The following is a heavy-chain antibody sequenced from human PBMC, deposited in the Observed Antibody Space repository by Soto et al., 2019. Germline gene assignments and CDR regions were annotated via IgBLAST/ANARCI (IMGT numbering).Heavy chain of an antibody. CDR1: GFTFSIYE. D-gene: IGHD6-19*01. CDR2: ISGSGSSI. V-gene: IGHV3-48*03. Sequence: EVQLVESGGGLVQPGGSLRLSCVASGFTFSIYEMNWVRQAPGKGLEWVSYISGSGSSIYYAGSVEGRFTISRDNAKNSTYLQMNSLRDEDTAVYYCARDLWLVRYDAFDIWGQGTMVTVSS. CDR3: ARDLWLVRYDAFDI. J-gene: IGHJ3*02.